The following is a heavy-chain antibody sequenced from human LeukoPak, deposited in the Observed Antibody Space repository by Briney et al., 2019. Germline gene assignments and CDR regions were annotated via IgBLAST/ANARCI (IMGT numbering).Heavy chain of an antibody. CDR2: ISWNSGSI. V-gene: IGHV3-9*01. CDR3: AKDIAAAGLYYYYGMDV. CDR1: GFTFDDYA. J-gene: IGHJ6*02. D-gene: IGHD6-13*01. Sequence: QPGGSLRLSCAASGFTFDDYAMHWVRHAPGKGLEWVSGISWNSGSIGYADSVKGRFTISRDNAKNSLYLQMNSLRAEDTALYYCAKDIAAAGLYYYYGMDVWGQGTTVTVSS.